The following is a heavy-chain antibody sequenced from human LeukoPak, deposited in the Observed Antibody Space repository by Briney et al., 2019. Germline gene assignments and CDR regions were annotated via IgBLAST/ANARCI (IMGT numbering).Heavy chain of an antibody. CDR2: ISAYNGNT. CDR1: GYTFTSYG. Sequence: ASVKVSCKASGYTFTSYGISWVRQAPGQELEWMGWISAYNGNTNYAQKLQGRVTMTTDTSTSTAYMELRSLRSDDTAVYYCARDGYQPLDVTYFQHWGQGTLVTVSS. D-gene: IGHD2-2*01. J-gene: IGHJ1*01. CDR3: ARDGYQPLDVTYFQH. V-gene: IGHV1-18*01.